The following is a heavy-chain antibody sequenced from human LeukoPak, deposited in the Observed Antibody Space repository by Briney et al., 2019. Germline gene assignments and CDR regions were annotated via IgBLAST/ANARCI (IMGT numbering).Heavy chain of an antibody. Sequence: GASVKVSCKASGYTFTSYDINWVRQATGQGLEWMGWMNPNSGNTGYAQKFQGRVTMTRNTSISAAYMELSSLRSEDTAVYYCARGGTDQYDFWSGFYYYYYYMDVWGKGTTVTVSS. CDR2: MNPNSGNT. CDR1: GYTFTSYD. J-gene: IGHJ6*03. D-gene: IGHD3-3*01. V-gene: IGHV1-8*01. CDR3: ARGGTDQYDFWSGFYYYYYYMDV.